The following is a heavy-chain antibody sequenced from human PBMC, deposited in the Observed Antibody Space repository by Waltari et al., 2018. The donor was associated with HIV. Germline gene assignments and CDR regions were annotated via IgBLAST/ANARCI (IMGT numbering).Heavy chain of an antibody. CDR1: GFTFSNYW. CDR2: INSEGSSI. Sequence: EVQLVESGGGLVQPGGCLRLSCAASGFTFSNYWMHWVRHPPGKGRVSLARINSEGSSINYADSVKGRFTISRDNAKKTLYLQMNGLSAEDTAVYYCASVPIDDYSNKRLGYWGQGTLVTVSS. J-gene: IGHJ4*02. V-gene: IGHV3-74*01. D-gene: IGHD4-4*01. CDR3: ASVPIDDYSNKRLGY.